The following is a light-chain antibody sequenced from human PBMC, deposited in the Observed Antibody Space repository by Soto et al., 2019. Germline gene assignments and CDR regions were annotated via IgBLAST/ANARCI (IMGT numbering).Light chain of an antibody. CDR1: QGIRTA. Sequence: AIQLTQSPSSLSASVGDRVTITCRASQGIRTALAWYQQKPGTAPKLLIYDASSLESGVPARFSGSGSRTHCTFTISILLRENLATYSCHELICYAHAITLGHETRLEIK. CDR3: HELICYAHAIT. J-gene: IGKJ5*01. V-gene: IGKV1-13*02. CDR2: DAS.